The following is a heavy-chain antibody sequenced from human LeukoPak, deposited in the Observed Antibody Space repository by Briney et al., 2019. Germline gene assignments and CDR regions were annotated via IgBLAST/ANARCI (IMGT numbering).Heavy chain of an antibody. CDR3: AREPLAVAGPVGYGGMDV. CDR2: ISSSSSTI. D-gene: IGHD6-19*01. Sequence: GGSLRLSCAASGFTFSSYSMNWVRQAPGEGLEWVSYISSSSSTIYYADSVKGRFTISRDNAKNSLYLQMNSLGAEDTAVYYCAREPLAVAGPVGYGGMDVWGQGTTVTVSS. J-gene: IGHJ6*02. CDR1: GFTFSSYS. V-gene: IGHV3-48*04.